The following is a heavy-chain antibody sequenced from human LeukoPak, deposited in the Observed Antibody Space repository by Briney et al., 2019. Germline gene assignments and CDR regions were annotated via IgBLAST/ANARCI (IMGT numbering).Heavy chain of an antibody. Sequence: GGSLRLSCAASGFTFSSYGMHWVRQAPGKGLEWVAFIRYDGSNKYYADSVKGRFTISRDNSKNTLYVQMNSLRGEDTAVYYCAKAAPPYYDLHYYMDVWGKGTTVIVSS. CDR2: IRYDGSNK. V-gene: IGHV3-30*02. J-gene: IGHJ6*03. CDR3: AKAAPPYYDLHYYMDV. CDR1: GFTFSSYG. D-gene: IGHD3-3*01.